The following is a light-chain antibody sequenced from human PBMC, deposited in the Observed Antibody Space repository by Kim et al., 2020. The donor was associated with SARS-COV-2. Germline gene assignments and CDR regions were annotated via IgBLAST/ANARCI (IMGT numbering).Light chain of an antibody. CDR2: AAS. J-gene: IGKJ1*01. V-gene: IGKV1-27*01. Sequence: DIQMTQSPSSLSASVGDRVTITCRASQDISNYLAWFQLKPGKAPKLLIYAASALQPGVPSRFSGSGSGTDFTLTVTSLQPEDVATYYCQKCDSAPWTFGQVTKVEIK. CDR3: QKCDSAPWT. CDR1: QDISNY.